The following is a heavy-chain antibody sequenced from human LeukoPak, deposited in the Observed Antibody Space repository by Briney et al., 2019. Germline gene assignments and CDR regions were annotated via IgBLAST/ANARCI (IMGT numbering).Heavy chain of an antibody. CDR1: GFTFSSYS. CDR3: ARRPSDCSSTSCSRDY. CDR2: ISSSSYI. V-gene: IGHV3-21*01. J-gene: IGHJ4*02. D-gene: IGHD2-2*01. Sequence: GGSLRLSCAASGFTFSSYSMNWVRQAPGKGLEWVSSISSSSYIYYADSVKGRFTISRDNAKNSLYLQMNSLRAEDTAVYYCARRPSDCSSTSCSRDYWGQGTLVTVSS.